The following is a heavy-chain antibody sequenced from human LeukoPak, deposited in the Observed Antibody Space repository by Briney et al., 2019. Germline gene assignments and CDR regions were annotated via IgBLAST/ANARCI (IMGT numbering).Heavy chain of an antibody. V-gene: IGHV4-39*01. J-gene: IGHJ3*02. Sequence: SETLSLTCTVSGGSLSCSRYYWAWIRQPPGKGLDWIGSISYSGSTYYNSSLKSRLTISVDTSKNQFSLRLYSLTAADTAVYYCARNSDGGNYHDPFDIWGQGTMATVSS. D-gene: IGHD4/OR15-4a*01. CDR2: ISYSGST. CDR3: ARNSDGGNYHDPFDI. CDR1: GGSLSCSRYY.